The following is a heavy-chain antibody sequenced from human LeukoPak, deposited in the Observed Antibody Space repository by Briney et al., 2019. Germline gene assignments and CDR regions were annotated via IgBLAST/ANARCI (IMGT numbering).Heavy chain of an antibody. CDR2: ISSSSSYI. V-gene: IGHV3-21*01. Sequence: PGGSLRLSCAASGFTFSSYSMNWVRQAPGKGLEWVSSISSSSSYIYYADSVKGRFTISRDNAKNSLYLQMNSLRAEDTAVYYCAAAPRWELRAYGMDVWGQGTTVTVSS. D-gene: IGHD1-26*01. CDR1: GFTFSSYS. CDR3: AAAPRWELRAYGMDV. J-gene: IGHJ6*02.